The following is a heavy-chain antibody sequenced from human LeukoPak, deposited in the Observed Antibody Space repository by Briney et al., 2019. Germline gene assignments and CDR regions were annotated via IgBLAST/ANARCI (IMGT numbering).Heavy chain of an antibody. Sequence: GGSLRLSCAASGFTFSGSPILWVRQAAGKGLELVGRIRSKADNYATAYAASVQGRCTISRNDSKNTAYLQLNSLKTEDTAVYYCTQSNYWGQGALVTVSS. CDR2: IRSKADNYAT. V-gene: IGHV3-73*01. J-gene: IGHJ4*02. CDR1: GFTFSGSP. CDR3: TQSNY.